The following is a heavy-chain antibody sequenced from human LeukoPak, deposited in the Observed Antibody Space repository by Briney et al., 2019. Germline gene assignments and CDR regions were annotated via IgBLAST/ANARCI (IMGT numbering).Heavy chain of an antibody. J-gene: IGHJ4*02. CDR2: ISGSGGST. Sequence: SGGSLRLSCAASGVTFSTYAMSWVRQAPGKGLEWVSAISGSGGSTYYADSVKGRFTISRDNSKNTLYLQMNSLRAEDTALYYCAKDAKRNYDFWDRFDYWGQGTLVTVSS. CDR3: AKDAKRNYDFWDRFDY. CDR1: GVTFSTYA. D-gene: IGHD3-3*01. V-gene: IGHV3-23*01.